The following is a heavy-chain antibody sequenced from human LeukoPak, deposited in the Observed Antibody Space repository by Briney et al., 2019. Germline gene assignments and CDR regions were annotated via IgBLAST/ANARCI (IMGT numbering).Heavy chain of an antibody. D-gene: IGHD6-13*01. CDR3: ARDLAAAGTDY. V-gene: IGHV4-38-2*02. CDR2: IYHSGRT. Sequence: SETLSLTCGVSGYSISSGYYWGWIRQPPGKGLEWIGSIYHSGRTYYNPSLKSRVTISVDTSKNQFSLKLSSVTAADTAVYYCARDLAAAGTDYWGQGTLVTVSS. CDR1: GYSISSGYY. J-gene: IGHJ4*02.